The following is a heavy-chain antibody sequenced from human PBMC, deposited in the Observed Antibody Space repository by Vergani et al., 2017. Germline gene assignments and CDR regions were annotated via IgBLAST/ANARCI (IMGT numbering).Heavy chain of an antibody. V-gene: IGHV1-69*01. J-gene: IGHJ6*02. CDR1: GGTFSSYA. CDR2: IIPIFGTA. Sequence: QVQLVQSGAEVKKPGSSVKVSCKASGGTFSSYAISWVRQAPGQGLEWMGGIIPIFGTANYAQKFQGRVTITADESTSTAYMELSSLRSEDTAVYYCARGYCSGGSCYRGYYYYYGMDVWGQGNTVTVSS. CDR3: ARGYCSGGSCYRGYYYYYGMDV. D-gene: IGHD2-15*01.